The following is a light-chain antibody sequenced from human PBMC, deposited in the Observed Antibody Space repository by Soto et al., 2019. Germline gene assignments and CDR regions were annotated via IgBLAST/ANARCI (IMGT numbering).Light chain of an antibody. Sequence: IILKQSPVTLSLSKGERATLSCRASQSVTDFLAWYQQKPGQAPRLLIYDASNRATGIPARFSGSGSGTDFTLTISSLEPEDFAVYYCQQRSKWLLTFGGGTKVDI. CDR2: DAS. CDR1: QSVTDF. CDR3: QQRSKWLLT. J-gene: IGKJ4*01. V-gene: IGKV3-11*01.